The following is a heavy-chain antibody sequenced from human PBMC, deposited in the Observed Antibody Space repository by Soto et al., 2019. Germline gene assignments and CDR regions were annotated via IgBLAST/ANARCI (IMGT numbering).Heavy chain of an antibody. Sequence: TSETLSLTCTVSGGSISSYYWSWIRQPAGKGLEWIGRIYTSGSTNYNPSLKSRVTMSVDTSKNQFSLKLSSVTAADTAVYYCARGRTEPVPVSGDFDYWGQGTLVTVS. CDR2: IYTSGST. CDR1: GGSISSYY. V-gene: IGHV4-4*07. CDR3: ARGRTEPVPVSGDFDY. J-gene: IGHJ4*02. D-gene: IGHD6-6*01.